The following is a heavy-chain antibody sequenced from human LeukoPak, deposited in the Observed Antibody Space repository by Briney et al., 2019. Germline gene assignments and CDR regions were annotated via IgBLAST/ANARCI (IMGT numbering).Heavy chain of an antibody. Sequence: ASETVSCKASGYTFTSYDINWVRQATGQGLEWMGWMNPNSGNTGYAQKFQGRVTITRNTSISTAYMELSSLRSEDTAVYYCARGMISSAYSSSSVVDYWGQGTLVTVSS. CDR1: GYTFTSYD. J-gene: IGHJ4*02. D-gene: IGHD6-6*01. CDR2: MNPNSGNT. CDR3: ARGMISSAYSSSSVVDY. V-gene: IGHV1-8*03.